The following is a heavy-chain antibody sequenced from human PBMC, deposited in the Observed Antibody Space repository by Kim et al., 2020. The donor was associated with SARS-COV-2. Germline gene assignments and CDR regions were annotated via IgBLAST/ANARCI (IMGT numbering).Heavy chain of an antibody. J-gene: IGHJ6*02. CDR2: ISSSSSYI. Sequence: GGSLRLSCAASGFTFSSYSMNWVRQAPGKGLEWVSSISSSSSYIYYADSVKGRFTISRDNAKNSLYLQMNSLRAEDTAVYYCARVRRITMVRTRPDYYYYGMVVWGQGTTVTVS. CDR3: ARVRRITMVRTRPDYYYYGMVV. V-gene: IGHV3-21*01. CDR1: GFTFSSYS. D-gene: IGHD3-10*01.